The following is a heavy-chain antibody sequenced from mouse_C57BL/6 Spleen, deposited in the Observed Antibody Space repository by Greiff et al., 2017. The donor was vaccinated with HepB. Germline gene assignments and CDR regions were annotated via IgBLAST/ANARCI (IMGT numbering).Heavy chain of an antibody. CDR1: GFTFSDYY. J-gene: IGHJ2*01. CDR3: ARQGGYGPYFDY. Sequence: DVHLVESGGGLVQPGGSLKLSCAASGFTFSDYYMYWVRQTPEKRLEWVAYISNGGGSTYYPDTVKGRFTISRDNAKNTLYLQMSRLKSEDTAMYYCARQGGYGPYFDYWGQGTTLTVSS. CDR2: ISNGGGST. D-gene: IGHD1-1*01. V-gene: IGHV5-12*01.